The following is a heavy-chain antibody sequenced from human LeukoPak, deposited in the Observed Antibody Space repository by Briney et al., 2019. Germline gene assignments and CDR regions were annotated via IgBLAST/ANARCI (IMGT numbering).Heavy chain of an antibody. J-gene: IGHJ4*02. Sequence: ASVKVSCKASGYTFTGYYMHWVRQAPGQGLEWMGWINPNNGNTNYAQKFQGRVSITRSTSISTAYMELNSLRSDDTAVYYCARGLSGYGFGYVFDYWGQGTLVTVSS. CDR2: INPNNGNT. V-gene: IGHV1-2*02. CDR3: ARGLSGYGFGYVFDY. D-gene: IGHD5-18*01. CDR1: GYTFTGYY.